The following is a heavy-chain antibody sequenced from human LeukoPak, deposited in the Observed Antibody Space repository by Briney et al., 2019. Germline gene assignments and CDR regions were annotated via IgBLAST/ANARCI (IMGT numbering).Heavy chain of an antibody. J-gene: IGHJ5*02. CDR2: MNPNSGNT. D-gene: IGHD5-24*01. V-gene: IGHV1-8*02. CDR3: ARDNSVRDEAWWFNP. CDR1: GYTFTTYD. Sequence: GASVKVSCKASGYTFTTYDITWVRQATGQGLEWMGWMNPNSGNTAYAQKFQGRVTLTRDMSTSTDYLELSSLRSEDTAVYYCARDNSVRDEAWWFNPWGQGTLVTVSS.